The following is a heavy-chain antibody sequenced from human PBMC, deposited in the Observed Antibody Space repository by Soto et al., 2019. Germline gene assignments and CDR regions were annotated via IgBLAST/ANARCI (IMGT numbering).Heavy chain of an antibody. D-gene: IGHD6-19*01. V-gene: IGHV1-18*01. CDR2: ISTYKGNT. Sequence: QVQLVQSGPEVKKPGASVKVSCKTSGYTFTSYGISWVRQAPGQGLEWMGWISTYKGNTNYAQKFQGRVTMTTDTSTSTAYMELRSLSSYATVAYYCATLSPAVDYWGQGTLVTVSS. CDR1: GYTFTSYG. J-gene: IGHJ4*02. CDR3: ATLSPAVDY.